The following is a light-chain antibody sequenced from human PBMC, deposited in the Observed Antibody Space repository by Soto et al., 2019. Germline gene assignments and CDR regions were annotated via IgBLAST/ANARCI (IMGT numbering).Light chain of an antibody. CDR1: SSDVCGYNY. CDR2: EVS. CDR3: SSYARTSTLWV. V-gene: IGLV2-14*01. Sequence: QSALTQPASVSGSLGQSITISCTGTSSDVCGYNYVSWYQQHPGKAPKLMIYEVSNRPSGVSNSLSGSKSGNTASLTISGLQAEDEADYYCSSYARTSTLWVFGGGTKLTVL. J-gene: IGLJ3*02.